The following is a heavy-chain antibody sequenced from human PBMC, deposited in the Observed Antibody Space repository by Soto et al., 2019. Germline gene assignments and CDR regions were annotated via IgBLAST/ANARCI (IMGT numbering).Heavy chain of an antibody. Sequence: LRLSCAASGFTFDDYAMHWVRQVPGKGLEWVSAISGSGGSTYYADSVKGRFTISRDNSKNTPYLQMNSLRAEDTAVYYCAKDLGSRPFDCWGQGTLVTVSS. V-gene: IGHV3-23*01. CDR1: GFTFDDYA. CDR3: AKDLGSRPFDC. CDR2: ISGSGGST. D-gene: IGHD2-15*01. J-gene: IGHJ4*02.